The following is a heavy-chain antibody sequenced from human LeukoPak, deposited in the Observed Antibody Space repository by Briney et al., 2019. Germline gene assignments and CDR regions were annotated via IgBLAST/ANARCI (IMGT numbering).Heavy chain of an antibody. Sequence: GGSLRLSCAASGFTFSGYGMHWVRQAPGKGLEWVAFMGYDGRNKYYADSVKGRFTVSRDNSKNTLYLQMNSLSAEDTAVYYCARDKYISIWGQGTLVTVSS. CDR3: ARDKYISI. CDR1: GFTFSGYG. J-gene: IGHJ4*02. CDR2: MGYDGRNK. V-gene: IGHV3-30*02. D-gene: IGHD6-13*01.